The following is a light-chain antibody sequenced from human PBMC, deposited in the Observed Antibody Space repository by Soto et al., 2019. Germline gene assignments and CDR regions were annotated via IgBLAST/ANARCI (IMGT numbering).Light chain of an antibody. Sequence: EIVLTQSPGTLSLSPWDRATLSCRASQSLSGSYLAWYQQKLGQAPRLLIYGASNRATGIPDRFSGSGSGTDFTLTISRLEPEDFAVYYCQQYGSSPPITFGQGTRLEIK. CDR2: GAS. CDR1: QSLSGSY. CDR3: QQYGSSPPIT. V-gene: IGKV3-20*01. J-gene: IGKJ5*01.